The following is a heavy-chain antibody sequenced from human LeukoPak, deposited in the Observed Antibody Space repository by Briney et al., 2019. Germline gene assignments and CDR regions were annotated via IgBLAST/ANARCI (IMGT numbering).Heavy chain of an antibody. Sequence: GGSLRLSCAASGFTFSSYSMNWVRQAPGKGLEWVSYISSSGSTIYYADSVKGRFTISRDNAKNSLYLQMNSLRAEDTAVYYCASLPPRGYDYLGTLDYWGQGTLVTVSS. CDR3: ASLPPRGYDYLGTLDY. D-gene: IGHD5-12*01. CDR2: ISSSGSTI. J-gene: IGHJ4*02. CDR1: GFTFSSYS. V-gene: IGHV3-48*04.